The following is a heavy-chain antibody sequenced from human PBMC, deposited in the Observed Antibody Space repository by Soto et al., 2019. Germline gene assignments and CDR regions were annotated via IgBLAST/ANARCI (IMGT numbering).Heavy chain of an antibody. Sequence: QVQLVESGGGVVQPGRSLRLSCAASGFTFSSYGMHWVRQAPGKGLEWVAVIWYDGSNKYYADSVKGRFTISRDNSKNTLYLQMNSLRAEDTAVYYCARDPGILWFGEYFDYWGQGTLVTVSS. D-gene: IGHD3-10*01. CDR1: GFTFSSYG. CDR2: IWYDGSNK. CDR3: ARDPGILWFGEYFDY. J-gene: IGHJ4*02. V-gene: IGHV3-33*01.